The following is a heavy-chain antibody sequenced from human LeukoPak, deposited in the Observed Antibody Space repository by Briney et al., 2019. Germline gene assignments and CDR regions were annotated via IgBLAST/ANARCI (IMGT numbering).Heavy chain of an antibody. V-gene: IGHV4-34*01. CDR3: ARMAEGGSYLDY. CDR2: INHSGST. J-gene: IGHJ4*02. CDR1: GGSFSGYY. Sequence: PSETLSLTCAVYGGSFSGYYWSWIRQPPGKGLEWIGEINHSGSTNYNPSLKSRVTISVDTSKNQFSLKLSSVTAADTAVYYCARMAEGGSYLDYWGQGTLVTVSS. D-gene: IGHD3-16*01.